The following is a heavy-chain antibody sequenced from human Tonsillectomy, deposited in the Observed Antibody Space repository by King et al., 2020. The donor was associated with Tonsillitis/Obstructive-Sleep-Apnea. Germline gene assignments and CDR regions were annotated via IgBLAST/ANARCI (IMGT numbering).Heavy chain of an antibody. CDR3: AKALLASWVYFDS. CDR1: GFTFDDYP. Sequence: VQLVESGGGLVKPGRSLRLSCAASGFTFDDYPMHWVRQAPGKGLEWVSGISWNSGNIGYADSVKGRFTISRDNAKTSLYLQMNSLRAEDTAFYYCAKALLASWVYFDSWGQGTLVTVSS. D-gene: IGHD1-26*01. J-gene: IGHJ4*02. V-gene: IGHV3-9*01. CDR2: ISWNSGNI.